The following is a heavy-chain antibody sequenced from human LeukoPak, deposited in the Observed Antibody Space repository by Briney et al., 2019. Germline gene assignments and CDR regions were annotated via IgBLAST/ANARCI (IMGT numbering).Heavy chain of an antibody. Sequence: GRSLRLSCAASGLIFTKYYMNCVRQAPGKGLEWVSSITSNGDHMYYADSVKGRFTISRDNPKNSLYLQMNSLRAEDTAVYYCARCLDYGDYYFDYWGQGTLVTVSS. CDR2: ITSNGDHM. V-gene: IGHV3-21*01. CDR3: ARCLDYGDYYFDY. J-gene: IGHJ4*02. CDR1: GLIFTKYY. D-gene: IGHD4-17*01.